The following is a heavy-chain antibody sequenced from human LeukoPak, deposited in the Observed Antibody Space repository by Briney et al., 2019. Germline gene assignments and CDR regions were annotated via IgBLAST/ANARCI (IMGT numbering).Heavy chain of an antibody. V-gene: IGHV4-4*07. D-gene: IGHD6-13*01. CDR3: ARGGYSSSWSGRFMYNWFDP. Sequence: PSETLSLTCTVSGGSISSYYWSWIRQPAGKGLERIGRIYTSGSTNYNPSLKRRVTMSVDTSKNQFSLKLSSVTAADTAVYYCARGGYSSSWSGRFMYNWFDPWGQGTLVTVSS. J-gene: IGHJ5*02. CDR2: IYTSGST. CDR1: GGSISSYY.